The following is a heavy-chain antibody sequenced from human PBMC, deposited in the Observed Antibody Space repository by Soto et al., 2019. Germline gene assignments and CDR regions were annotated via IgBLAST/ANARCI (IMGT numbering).Heavy chain of an antibody. CDR2: IYYGGST. Sequence: SETLSLTCTVSGGSISSYYWSWIRQPPGKGLEWIGYIYYGGSTNYNPSLKSRVTISVDTSKNQFSLKLSSVTAADTAVYYCARDLRDGYNLHYFDYWGQGTLVTVSS. CDR3: ARDLRDGYNLHYFDY. J-gene: IGHJ4*02. V-gene: IGHV4-59*01. CDR1: GGSISSYY. D-gene: IGHD5-12*01.